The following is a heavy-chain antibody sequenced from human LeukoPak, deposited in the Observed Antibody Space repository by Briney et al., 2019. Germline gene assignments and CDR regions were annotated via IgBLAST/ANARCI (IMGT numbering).Heavy chain of an antibody. CDR3: ARSISKTYYYDSSGYVNWFDP. CDR2: INPNSGGT. D-gene: IGHD3-22*01. J-gene: IGHJ5*02. CDR1: GYTFTGYY. Sequence: ASVKVSCKASGYTFTGYYMHWVRQAPGQGLEWMGWINPNSGGTNYAQKFQGRVTMTRDTSISTAYMELSRLRSEDTAVYYCARSISKTYYYDSSGYVNWFDPWGQGTLVTVS. V-gene: IGHV1-2*02.